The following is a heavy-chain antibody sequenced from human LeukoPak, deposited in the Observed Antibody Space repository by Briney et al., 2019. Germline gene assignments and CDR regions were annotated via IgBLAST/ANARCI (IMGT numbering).Heavy chain of an antibody. CDR3: ARVIGSDTRDYYLGY. Sequence: KPSETLSLTCTVSGGSISSYYWSWIRQPPGKGLEWIGEIKSTGTTNWIGETKHSESTNYNPSLKSRVTISADTSKNQLSLKLTSVTAADTAVYYCARVIGSDTRDYYLGYWGQGTLVTVYS. CDR1: GGSISSYY. V-gene: IGHV4-34*01. J-gene: IGHJ4*02. CDR2: TKHSEST. D-gene: IGHD2-2*01.